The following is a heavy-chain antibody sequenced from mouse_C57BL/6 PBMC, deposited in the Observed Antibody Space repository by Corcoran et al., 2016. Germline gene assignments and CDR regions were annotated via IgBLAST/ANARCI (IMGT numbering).Heavy chain of an antibody. CDR2: IYPGDGDT. V-gene: IGHV1-80*01. CDR3: ARRYYYGSSYDFDY. Sequence: QVQLQQSGAELVKPGASVKISCKASGYAFSSYWMNWVKQRPGKGLEWIGQIYPGDGDTNYNGKFKGKATLTADKSSSTAYMQLSSLTSEDSVVYFCARRYYYGSSYDFDYWGQGTTLTVSS. D-gene: IGHD1-1*01. CDR1: GYAFSSYW. J-gene: IGHJ2*01.